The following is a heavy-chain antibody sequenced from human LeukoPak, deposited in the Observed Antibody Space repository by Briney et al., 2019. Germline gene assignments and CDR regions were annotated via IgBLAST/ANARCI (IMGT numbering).Heavy chain of an antibody. Sequence: MSSETLSLTCTVSGGSISSSSYYWGWIRQPPGKGLEWIGSIYYSGSTYYNPSLKSRVTISVDTSKNQFSLNLRSVTVADMAVYFCARDRKRGFKFGGAPMDFWGQGTLVTVSS. CDR3: ARDRKRGFKFGGAPMDF. J-gene: IGHJ4*02. V-gene: IGHV4-39*07. D-gene: IGHD3-16*01. CDR2: IYYSGST. CDR1: GGSISSSSYY.